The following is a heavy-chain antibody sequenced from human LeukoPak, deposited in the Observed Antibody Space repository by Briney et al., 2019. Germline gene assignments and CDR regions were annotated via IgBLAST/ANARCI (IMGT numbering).Heavy chain of an antibody. CDR1: GYTFTSYD. Sequence: ASVTVSCKASGYTFTSYDIQWVRQATGQGLEWMGWMNPNSGNTGYAQKFQGRVTMTRNTSISTAYMELSSLRSEDTAVYYCARRPSLVVVAATLDYWGQGTLVSVSS. V-gene: IGHV1-8*01. CDR3: ARRPSLVVVAATLDY. D-gene: IGHD2-15*01. J-gene: IGHJ4*02. CDR2: MNPNSGNT.